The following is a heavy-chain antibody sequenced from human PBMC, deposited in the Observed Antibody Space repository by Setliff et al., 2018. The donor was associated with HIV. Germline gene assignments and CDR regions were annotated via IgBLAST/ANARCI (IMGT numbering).Heavy chain of an antibody. D-gene: IGHD1-26*01. CDR1: GFTFSDYN. CDR2: ISGTTNTI. CDR3: AKDSGSYGGDYYDYAMDV. J-gene: IGHJ6*02. Sequence: GGSLRLSCTGSGFTFSDYNMNWVRQTPGKGLEWISYISGTTNTIYYADSVKGRFTISRDNSKNSLYLQMSSLRDEDTAVYYCAKDSGSYGGDYYDYAMDVWGQGTTVTVSS. V-gene: IGHV3-48*02.